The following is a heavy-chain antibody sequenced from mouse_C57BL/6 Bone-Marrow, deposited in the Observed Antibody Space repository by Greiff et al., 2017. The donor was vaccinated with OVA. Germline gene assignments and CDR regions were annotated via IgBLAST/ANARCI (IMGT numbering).Heavy chain of an antibody. V-gene: IGHV1-82*01. CDR2: IYPGDGDT. J-gene: IGHJ4*01. D-gene: IGHD2-3*01. Sequence: VQLKESGPELVKPGASVKISCKASGYAFSSSWMNWVKQRPGKGLEWIGRIYPGDGDTHYNGKFKGKATLHADKSSSTSYMLLSSLTSEDSAVYVCARDGYFYAMDDWGQGTSVTVSS. CDR1: GYAFSSSW. CDR3: ARDGYFYAMDD.